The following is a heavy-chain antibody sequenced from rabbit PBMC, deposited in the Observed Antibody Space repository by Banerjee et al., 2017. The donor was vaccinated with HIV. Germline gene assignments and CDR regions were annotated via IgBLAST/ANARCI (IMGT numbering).Heavy chain of an antibody. CDR2: IDVAKYGTT. CDR3: ARNYVNVFDP. CDR1: GFSFSDRDV. Sequence: QEQLEESGGGLVKPEGSLTLTCKASGFSFSDRDVMCWVRQAPGKGLEWIACIDVAKYGTTYYTSWAKGRFTISKTSSTTVTLHMTSLTVADTATYFCARNYVNVFDPWGPGTLVTVS. J-gene: IGHJ2*01. D-gene: IGHD1-1*01. V-gene: IGHV1S45*01.